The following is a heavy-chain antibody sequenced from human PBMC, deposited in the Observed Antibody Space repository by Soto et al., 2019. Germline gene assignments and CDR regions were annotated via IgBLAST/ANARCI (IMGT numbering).Heavy chain of an antibody. CDR1: GDSISSSNYY. V-gene: IGHV4-39*01. CDR3: ARHSGARSGGIIVVITRYYFDY. Sequence: QLQLQESGPGLVKHSENLSLTCTVSGDSISSSNYYWGWLRQPPGKGLDWIGSINYSGSTYHNSSLKSRVTISVDTSKNQFSLKLSSVTAADTAVYYCARHSGARSGGIIVVITRYYFDYWGQGTLVTVSS. J-gene: IGHJ4*02. D-gene: IGHD3-22*01. CDR2: INYSGST.